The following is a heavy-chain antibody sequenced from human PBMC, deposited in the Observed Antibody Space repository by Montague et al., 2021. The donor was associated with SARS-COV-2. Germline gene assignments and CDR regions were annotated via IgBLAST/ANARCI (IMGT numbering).Heavy chain of an antibody. Sequence: SLRLSCAASGFTFSSYDMHWVRQAPGKGLEWVAVIWYDGSNKYYADSVKGRFTISRDNSKNTLYLQMNSLRAEDTAVYYCARDSYGYYYYMDVWGKGTTVTVSS. J-gene: IGHJ6*03. CDR1: GFTFSSYD. CDR2: IWYDGSNK. D-gene: IGHD5-18*01. V-gene: IGHV3-33*01. CDR3: ARDSYGYYYYMDV.